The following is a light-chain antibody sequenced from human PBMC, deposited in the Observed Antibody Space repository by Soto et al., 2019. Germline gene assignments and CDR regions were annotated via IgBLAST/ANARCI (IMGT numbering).Light chain of an antibody. CDR3: QQSGSSPPT. CDR1: QSVSSNF. J-gene: IGKJ1*01. V-gene: IGKV3-20*01. CDR2: GAS. Sequence: PGERVTLSCRARQSVSSNFLTWYQQKPGQAPRLLIYGASTRATGIPDRFSGSGSGTDFTLTISRLEPEDFAVYYCQQSGSSPPTFGQGTKVDI.